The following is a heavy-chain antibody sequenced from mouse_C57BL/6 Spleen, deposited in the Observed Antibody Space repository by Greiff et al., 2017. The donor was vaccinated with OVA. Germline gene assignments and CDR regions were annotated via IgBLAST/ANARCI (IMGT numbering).Heavy chain of an antibody. CDR3: ARGYVSSYFDY. CDR1: GYTFTSYW. J-gene: IGHJ2*01. Sequence: QVQLQQSGAELVMPGASVKLSCKASGYTFTSYWMHWVKQRPGQGLEWIGEIDPSDSYTNYNQKFKGKSTLTVDKSSSTAYMQLSSLTSEDSAVYYCARGYVSSYFDYWGQGTTLTVSS. V-gene: IGHV1-69*01. CDR2: IDPSDSYT. D-gene: IGHD1-1*01.